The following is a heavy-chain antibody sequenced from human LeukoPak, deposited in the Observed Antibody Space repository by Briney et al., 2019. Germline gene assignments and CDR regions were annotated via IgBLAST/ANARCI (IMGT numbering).Heavy chain of an antibody. D-gene: IGHD3-16*01. CDR2: IYSGGSS. Sequence: GGSLRLSCAASGFTVSSYYISWVRQAPGKGLEWVSLIYSGGSSNYAASVKGRFSISRATSKNTLYLQLNRLRAEDTALYYCARGGYWGSHAFDIWGRGTMVTVAS. CDR3: ARGGYWGSHAFDI. J-gene: IGHJ3*02. CDR1: GFTVSSYY. V-gene: IGHV3-53*01.